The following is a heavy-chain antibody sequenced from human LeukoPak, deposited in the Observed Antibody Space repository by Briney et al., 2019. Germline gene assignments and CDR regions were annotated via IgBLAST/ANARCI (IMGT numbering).Heavy chain of an antibody. CDR2: INHSGST. D-gene: IGHD3-9*01. CDR1: GGSFSGDY. Sequence: SETLSLTCAVYGGSFSGDYWSWLRQPPGKGLEWIGEINHSGSTNYNPSLKSRVTISVDTSKNQFSLKLTSVTAADTAVYYCARAKGMTGSYFDSWGQGTLVTVSS. J-gene: IGHJ4*02. V-gene: IGHV4-34*01. CDR3: ARAKGMTGSYFDS.